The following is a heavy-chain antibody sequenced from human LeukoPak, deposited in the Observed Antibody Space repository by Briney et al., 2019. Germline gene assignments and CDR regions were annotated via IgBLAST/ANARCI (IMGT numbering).Heavy chain of an antibody. J-gene: IGHJ6*03. D-gene: IGHD2-2*01. CDR3: ARPSAREGYCSSTSCYGPHFGHHYYYYMDV. CDR1: GFAFSSYE. CDR2: ISSSGSTI. V-gene: IGHV3-48*03. Sequence: GGSLRLSCAASGFAFSSYEMNWVRQAPGKGLEWVSYISSSGSTIYYADSVKGRFTISRDNAKNSLYLQMNSLRAEDTAVYYWARPSAREGYCSSTSCYGPHFGHHYYYYMDVWGKGTTVTISS.